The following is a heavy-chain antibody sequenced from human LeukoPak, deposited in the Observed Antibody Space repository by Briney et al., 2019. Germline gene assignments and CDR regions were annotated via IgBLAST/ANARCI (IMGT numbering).Heavy chain of an antibody. Sequence: SETLSLTCTVSGGSINNYYWSWIRQPPGKGLEWIGYIYYSGSTNYNPSLKSRVTISVDTSKNQFSLKLSSVTAADTAVYYCAREVPPDVWGKGTRVTVSS. CDR2: IYYSGST. J-gene: IGHJ6*04. CDR1: GGSINNYY. CDR3: AREVPPDV. D-gene: IGHD2-2*01. V-gene: IGHV4-59*12.